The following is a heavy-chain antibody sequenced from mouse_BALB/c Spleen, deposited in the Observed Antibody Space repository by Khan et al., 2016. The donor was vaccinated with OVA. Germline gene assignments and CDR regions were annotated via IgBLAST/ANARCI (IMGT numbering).Heavy chain of an antibody. CDR2: IWGGGST. V-gene: IGHV2-6-5*01. J-gene: IGHJ4*01. D-gene: IGHD3-1*01. CDR3: AKGLWSYYFALDY. Sequence: VKLEVSGPGLVAPSQSLSITCTVSGFSLTDYGVSWIRQPPGKGLEWLGVIWGGGSTYYNSALKSRLSISKDNSKSQVFLKMNSLQTDDTAMYDCAKGLWSYYFALDYWGQGTSVTVSS. CDR1: GFSLTDYG.